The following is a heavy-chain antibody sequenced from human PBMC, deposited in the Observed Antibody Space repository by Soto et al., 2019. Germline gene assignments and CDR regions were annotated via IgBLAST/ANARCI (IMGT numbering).Heavy chain of an antibody. CDR3: ARARAYAPISH. Sequence: LSLTCAVYGGSFSGYYWSWIRQPPGKGLEWIGEINHSGSTNYNPSLKSRVTISVDTSKNQFSLKLSSVTAADTAVYYCARARAYAPISHWGQGTLVTVSS. CDR2: INHSGST. J-gene: IGHJ4*02. V-gene: IGHV4-34*01. CDR1: GGSFSGYY. D-gene: IGHD3-16*01.